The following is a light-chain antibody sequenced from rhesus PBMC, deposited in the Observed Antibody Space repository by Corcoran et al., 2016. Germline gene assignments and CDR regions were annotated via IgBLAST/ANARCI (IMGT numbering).Light chain of an antibody. J-gene: IGKJ4*01. Sequence: DIVMTQTPLSLPVTPGEPASISCRSSQSLLHSNGNTYLDWYLQKPGQSQRLLLYKVTNRESGVPDRFSGSGSGTDFTLKISRVEPEDVGVYYCIQSTNDPLTFGGGTKVELK. CDR1: QSLLHSNGNTY. CDR2: KVT. V-gene: IGKV2S2*01. CDR3: IQSTNDPLT.